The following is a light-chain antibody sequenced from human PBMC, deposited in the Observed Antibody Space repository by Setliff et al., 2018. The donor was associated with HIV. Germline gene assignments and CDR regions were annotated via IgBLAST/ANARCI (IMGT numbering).Light chain of an antibody. CDR1: SSDVGGYNY. CDR2: DVS. V-gene: IGLV2-14*03. Sequence: QSALPQPASVSGSPGQSITISCTGTSSDVGGYNYVSWYQQHPGKAPKLMIYDVSNRPSGVSNRFSGSKSDNTASLTISGLQAEDEADYYCSSYTSSHVFGTGTKVTVL. CDR3: SSYTSSHV. J-gene: IGLJ1*01.